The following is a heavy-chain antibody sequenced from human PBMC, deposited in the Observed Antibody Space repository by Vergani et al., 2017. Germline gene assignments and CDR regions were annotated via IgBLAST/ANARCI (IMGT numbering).Heavy chain of an antibody. CDR2: VYYTGST. CDR1: GAAIKDFY. V-gene: IGHV4-59*01. CDR3: ARDRDLYCRSTTSCHTWFDP. Sequence: QVQLQESGPGLVKTSETLSLTCTVSGAAIKDFYWSWFRQPPGKGLEWIGYVYYTGSTTYNPSLKSRVTISVDTSNNQFSLRMTSLTASDTAIYYCARDRDLYCRSTTSCHTWFDPWGQGSLVTVSS. D-gene: IGHD2/OR15-2a*01. J-gene: IGHJ5*02.